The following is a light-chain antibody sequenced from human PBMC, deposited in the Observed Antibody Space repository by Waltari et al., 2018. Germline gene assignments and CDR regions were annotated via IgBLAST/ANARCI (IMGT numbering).Light chain of an antibody. J-gene: IGKJ4*01. CDR3: QQYNSYSLLT. Sequence: DIQMTQSPSTLSASVGDRVTITCRASQSISKWLAWYQQKPGKAPKLLIYNASTLESGVPSRCIGSGAGTEVTLTISSLQPDEFATYYCQQYNSYSLLTFGGGTKVEIK. CDR2: NAS. CDR1: QSISKW. V-gene: IGKV1-5*03.